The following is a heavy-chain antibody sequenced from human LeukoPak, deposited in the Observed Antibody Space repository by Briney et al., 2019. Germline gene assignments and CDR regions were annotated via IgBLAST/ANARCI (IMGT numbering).Heavy chain of an antibody. Sequence: PGESLKISCQGSGYSFASYWIAWVRQMPGKGLEWMGVIYPGNSDITYSPSFQGQVTISADKSVSTAYLHWSSLKASDTAIYYCARHLSSITSCPNYWGQGTLVTVSS. D-gene: IGHD2-2*01. V-gene: IGHV5-51*01. CDR2: IYPGNSDI. CDR3: ARHLSSITSCPNY. J-gene: IGHJ4*02. CDR1: GYSFASYW.